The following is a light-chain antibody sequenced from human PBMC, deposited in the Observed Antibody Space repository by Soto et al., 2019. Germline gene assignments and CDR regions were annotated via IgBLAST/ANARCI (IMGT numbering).Light chain of an antibody. Sequence: QSVLTQPPSVSGAPGQRVTISCTGSSSNIGAGYDVHWYQQLPGTAPKLLIYGNSNRPSGVPDRFSGSKSGTSASLAITGLQAEDEADYYCQSYDSSPPLFGGGTKLTVL. CDR3: QSYDSSPPL. CDR1: SSNIGAGYD. CDR2: GNS. J-gene: IGLJ2*01. V-gene: IGLV1-40*01.